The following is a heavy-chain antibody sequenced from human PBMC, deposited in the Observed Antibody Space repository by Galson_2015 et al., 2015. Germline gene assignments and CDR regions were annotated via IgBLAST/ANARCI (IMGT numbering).Heavy chain of an antibody. CDR2: ISYDGSNK. CDR3: AKPVVPAAIHSIDY. CDR1: GFTFSSYG. D-gene: IGHD2-2*02. J-gene: IGHJ4*02. V-gene: IGHV3-30*18. Sequence: SLRLSCAASGFTFSSYGMHWVRQAPGKGLEWVAVISYDGSNKYYADSVKGRFTISRDNSKDTLYLQMNSLRAEDTAVYYCAKPVVPAAIHSIDYWGQGTLVTVSS.